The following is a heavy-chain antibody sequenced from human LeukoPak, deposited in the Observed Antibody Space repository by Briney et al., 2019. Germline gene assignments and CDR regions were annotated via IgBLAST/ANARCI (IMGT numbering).Heavy chain of an antibody. CDR1: GFTFSDYY. Sequence: GGSLRLSCAASGFTFSDYYMSWIRQAPGKGLEWVSYISSSGSTIYYADSVKGRFTISRDNAKNSLYLQMNSLRAEDTAVYYCARVGRKGGYYYDSSGYYSEVDYWGQGTLVTVSS. CDR3: ARVGRKGGYYYDSSGYYSEVDY. D-gene: IGHD3-22*01. V-gene: IGHV3-11*01. CDR2: ISSSGSTI. J-gene: IGHJ4*02.